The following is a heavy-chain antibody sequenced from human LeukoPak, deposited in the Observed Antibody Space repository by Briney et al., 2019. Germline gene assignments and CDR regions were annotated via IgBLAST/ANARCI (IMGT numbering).Heavy chain of an antibody. V-gene: IGHV3-15*01. D-gene: IGHD4-17*01. J-gene: IGHJ3*02. CDR1: GFTFSSYA. Sequence: GGSLRLSCAASGFTFSSYAMSWVRQAPGKGLEWVGRIKSKTDGGTTDYAAPVKGRFTISRDDSKNTLYLQMNSLKTEDTAVYYCTTPDYGDYVSAFDIWGQGTMVTVSS. CDR2: IKSKTDGGTT. CDR3: TTPDYGDYVSAFDI.